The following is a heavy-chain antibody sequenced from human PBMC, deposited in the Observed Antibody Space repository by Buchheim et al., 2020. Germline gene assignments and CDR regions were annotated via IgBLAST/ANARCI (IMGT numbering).Heavy chain of an antibody. CDR1: GFTFSSYA. CDR3: ARDHSFGRVVPAANSPLDV. D-gene: IGHD2-2*01. CDR2: INWNGGST. V-gene: IGHV3-20*01. Sequence: EVQLLESGGGLVQPGGSLRLSCAASGFTFSSYAMSWVRQAPGKGLEWVSGINWNGGSTGYADSVKGRFTISRDNAKNSLYLQMNSLRAEDTALYHCARDHSFGRVVPAANSPLDVWGQGTT. J-gene: IGHJ6*02.